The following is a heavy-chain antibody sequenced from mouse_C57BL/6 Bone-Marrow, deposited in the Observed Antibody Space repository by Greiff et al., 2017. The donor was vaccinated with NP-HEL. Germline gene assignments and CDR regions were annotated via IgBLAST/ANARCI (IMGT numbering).Heavy chain of an antibody. Sequence: EVKLQESGGGLVQPGGSLKLSCAASGFTFSDYGMAWVRQAPRKGPEWVAFISNLAYSIYYADTVTGRFTISRENAKNTLYLEMSSLRSEDTAMYYCARRSNWYFDVWGTGTTVTVSS. CDR1: GFTFSDYG. CDR2: ISNLAYSI. V-gene: IGHV5-15*01. D-gene: IGHD1-1*01. CDR3: ARRSNWYFDV. J-gene: IGHJ1*03.